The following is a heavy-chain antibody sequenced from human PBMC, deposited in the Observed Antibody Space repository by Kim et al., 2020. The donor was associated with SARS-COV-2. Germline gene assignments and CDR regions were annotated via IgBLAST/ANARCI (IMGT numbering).Heavy chain of an antibody. Sequence: GGSLRLSCVASGFTFSTYGMSWVRQAPGKGPEWVSVISGSGKSTYYLDSVKGRFTVSRDNSKNTIYLDMYGMTADDTAVYFGAKRRTRGWLREDFDFWGQGTLVAVSS. CDR1: GFTFSTYG. J-gene: IGHJ4*02. D-gene: IGHD6-19*01. CDR2: ISGSGKST. V-gene: IGHV3-23*01. CDR3: AKRRTRGWLREDFDF.